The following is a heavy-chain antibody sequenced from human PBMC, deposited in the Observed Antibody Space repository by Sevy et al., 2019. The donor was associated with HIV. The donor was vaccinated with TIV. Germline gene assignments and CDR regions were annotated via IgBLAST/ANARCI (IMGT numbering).Heavy chain of an antibody. CDR3: AHSRYCSGDSCYYFAFDP. V-gene: IGHV2-5*02. CDR2: ICWDGDK. D-gene: IGHD2-15*01. J-gene: IGHJ5*02. Sequence: SGPTLVNPTQTLTLTCTFSGFSLSTSGRGGGGGGQPPGEALEWLALICWDGDKPYRQSLKSRLTITKDTSKSQVVVTMTNMDPVDTATYYGAHSRYCSGDSCYYFAFDPWGQGTLVTVSS. CDR1: GFSLSTSGRG.